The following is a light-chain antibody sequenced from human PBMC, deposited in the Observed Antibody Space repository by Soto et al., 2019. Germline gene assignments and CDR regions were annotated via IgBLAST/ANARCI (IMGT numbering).Light chain of an antibody. CDR3: QQNYRTPLT. CDR2: DAS. J-gene: IGKJ4*01. Sequence: DIQMTQSPSSLSASVGDRVTIACRASQSINIYLSWYQHEPGKAPKLLMYDASSLQSGVPSRFSGSGSGTHFTLTISSLQREDFATYYCQQNYRTPLTFGGGTKVESK. V-gene: IGKV1-39*01. CDR1: QSINIY.